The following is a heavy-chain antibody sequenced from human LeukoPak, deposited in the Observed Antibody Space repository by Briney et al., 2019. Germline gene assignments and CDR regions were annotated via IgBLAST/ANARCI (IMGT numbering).Heavy chain of an antibody. CDR3: STVLNGDTDY. J-gene: IGHJ4*02. V-gene: IGHV3-15*01. Sequence: GGSLRLSCAASGFTFRNVRMSWVRQAPGKGLEWVGRIKSKTDGETTQYAAPVKGRFTISRDDSRNTLYLQMDSLTTGDTAVYYCSTVLNGDTDYWGRGALVTVSS. CDR2: IKSKTDGETT. CDR1: GFTFRNVR. D-gene: IGHD5-24*01.